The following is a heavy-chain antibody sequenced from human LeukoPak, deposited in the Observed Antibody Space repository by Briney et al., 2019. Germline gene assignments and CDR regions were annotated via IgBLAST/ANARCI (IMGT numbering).Heavy chain of an antibody. J-gene: IGHJ5*02. D-gene: IGHD2-15*01. Sequence: SETLSLTCAVDGGSFSGYYWSWIRQRPGKGLEWIGEINHSGSTNYNPSLKSRVTISVDTSKHQYSLKRSAVTAADTAVYYCASARRDYSLSWFDPSGQGTLVTVSS. CDR3: ASARRDYSLSWFDP. V-gene: IGHV4-34*01. CDR2: INHSGST. CDR1: GGSFSGYY.